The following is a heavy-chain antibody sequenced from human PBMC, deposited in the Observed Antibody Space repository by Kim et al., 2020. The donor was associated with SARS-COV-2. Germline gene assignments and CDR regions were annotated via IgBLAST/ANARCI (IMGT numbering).Heavy chain of an antibody. J-gene: IGHJ5*02. V-gene: IGHV3-30*02. CDR3: AKAPGVRGVVVWFDP. Sequence: DSVKGRLTISRDNSKNRRYLQMNSLRAEDTAVYYCAKAPGVRGVVVWFDPWGQGTLVTVSS. D-gene: IGHD2-15*01.